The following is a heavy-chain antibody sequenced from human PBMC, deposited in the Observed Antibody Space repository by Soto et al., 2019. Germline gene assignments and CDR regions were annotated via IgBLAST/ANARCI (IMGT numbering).Heavy chain of an antibody. Sequence: LXISGQAAGYKFSNYWIGWVRQIPGKGLEWMGIIYPGDSDIRYSPSFQGQVTFSADKFISTAYLQWSGLRASDTAMYYCARSERVFSYGSDVFDVWGQGTMVTV. J-gene: IGHJ3*01. CDR1: GYKFSNYW. D-gene: IGHD5-18*01. CDR3: ARSERVFSYGSDVFDV. CDR2: IYPGDSDI. V-gene: IGHV5-51*01.